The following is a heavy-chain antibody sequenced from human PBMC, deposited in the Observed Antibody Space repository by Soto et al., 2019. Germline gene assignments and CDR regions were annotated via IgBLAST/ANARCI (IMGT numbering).Heavy chain of an antibody. D-gene: IGHD2-21*02. J-gene: IGHJ4*02. Sequence: SETLSLTCIVSGVSVRSYTWSWVRQPANKGLEWIGRVFSSVSATYNPSLKSRVSITMDTPENRISLKLDSVTAADAGVYYCARDGMTTGDTWGPGTAVTVS. CDR3: ARDGMTTGDT. V-gene: IGHV4-4*07. CDR1: GVSVRSYT. CDR2: VFSSVSA.